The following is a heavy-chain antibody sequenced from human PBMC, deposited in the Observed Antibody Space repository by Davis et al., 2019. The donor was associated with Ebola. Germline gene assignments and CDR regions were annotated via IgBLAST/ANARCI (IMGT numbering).Heavy chain of an antibody. Sequence: AASVKVSCKASGYTFTSYGISWVRQAPGQGLEWMGWISAYNGNTNYAQKLQGRVTMTTDTSTSTAYMELRSLRSEDTAVYYCARNPGYSGYDGGFDYWGQGTLVTVSS. V-gene: IGHV1-18*01. CDR1: GYTFTSYG. CDR3: ARNPGYSGYDGGFDY. J-gene: IGHJ4*02. CDR2: ISAYNGNT. D-gene: IGHD5-12*01.